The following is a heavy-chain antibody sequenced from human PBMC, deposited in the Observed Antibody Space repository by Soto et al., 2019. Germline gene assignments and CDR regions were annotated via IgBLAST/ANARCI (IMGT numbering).Heavy chain of an antibody. CDR1: GFTFSSYG. CDR2: IWYDGSNK. Sequence: QVQLVESGGGVVQPGRSLRLSCAASGFTFSSYGMHWVRQAPGKGLEWVAVIWYDGSNKYYADSVKGRFTISRDNSNNTQYLQKNSLRAEDTAVYCCARESNGDCGWWFDPWGQGTLVTVSS. J-gene: IGHJ5*02. CDR3: ARESNGDCGWWFDP. D-gene: IGHD2-21*02. V-gene: IGHV3-33*01.